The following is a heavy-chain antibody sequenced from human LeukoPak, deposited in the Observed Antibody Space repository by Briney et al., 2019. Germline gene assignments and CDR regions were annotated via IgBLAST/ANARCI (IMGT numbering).Heavy chain of an antibody. CDR1: GFTFSSYA. Sequence: GGSLRLSCAASGFTFSSYAMSWVRQAPGKGLEWVSAISGSGGSTYYADSVKGRFTISRDNSKNTLYLQMNSLRAEDTAVYYCAKDPLLQLCFGELLSVEDAFDIWGQGTMVTVSS. CDR2: ISGSGGST. CDR3: AKDPLLQLCFGELLSVEDAFDI. J-gene: IGHJ3*02. D-gene: IGHD3-10*01. V-gene: IGHV3-23*01.